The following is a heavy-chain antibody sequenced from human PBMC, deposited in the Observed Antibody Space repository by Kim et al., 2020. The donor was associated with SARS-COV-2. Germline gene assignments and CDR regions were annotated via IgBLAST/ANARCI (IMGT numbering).Heavy chain of an antibody. CDR3: ARGPGLRYFDWLLYRGGGVGMDV. CDR1: GGSFSGYY. CDR2: INHSGST. V-gene: IGHV4-34*01. Sequence: SETLSLTCAVYGGSFSGYYWSWIRQPPGKGLEWIGEINHSGSTNYNPSLKSRVTISVDTSKNQFSLKLSSVTAADTAVYYCARGPGLRYFDWLLYRGGGVGMDVWCQGTTVTVSS. J-gene: IGHJ6*02. D-gene: IGHD3-9*01.